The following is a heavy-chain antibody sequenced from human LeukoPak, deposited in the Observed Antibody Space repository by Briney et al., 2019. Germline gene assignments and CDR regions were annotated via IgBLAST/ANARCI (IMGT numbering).Heavy chain of an antibody. CDR3: AREGVTSLNFDY. V-gene: IGHV4-59*01. CDR1: GGSISTYY. Sequence: SETLSLTCTVSGGSISTYYWSWIRQPPEKGLEWIGYIYYSGSTDCNPSLKSRVTISVDTSKNQFSLKLSSVTAADTAVYYCAREGVTSLNFDYWGQGTLVTVSS. CDR2: IYYSGST. J-gene: IGHJ4*02. D-gene: IGHD4-23*01.